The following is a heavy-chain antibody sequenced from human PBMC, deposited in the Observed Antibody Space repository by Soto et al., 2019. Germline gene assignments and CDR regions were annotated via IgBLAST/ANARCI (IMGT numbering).Heavy chain of an antibody. J-gene: IGHJ4*02. CDR3: ATGIAVAGLFDY. CDR1: GYTFTSYA. V-gene: IGHV1-3*01. D-gene: IGHD6-19*01. Sequence: QVQLVQSGAEVKKPGASVKVFCKASGYTFTSYAMHWVRQAPGQRLEWMGWINAGNGNTKYSQKFQGRVTITRDTSASTAYMELSSLRSEDTAVYYCATGIAVAGLFDYWGQGTLVTVSS. CDR2: INAGNGNT.